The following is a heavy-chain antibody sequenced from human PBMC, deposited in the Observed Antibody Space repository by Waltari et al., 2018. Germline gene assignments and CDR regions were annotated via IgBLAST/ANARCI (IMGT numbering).Heavy chain of an antibody. D-gene: IGHD3-22*01. CDR2: ISSSAGYI. CDR1: GFTFGSYS. CDR3: ARDTYYDSSGYKRIDF. V-gene: IGHV3-21*01. Sequence: EVQLVESGGGLVKPGGSLRLLCAASGFTFGSYSINWVRQAPGKGLEWVSSISSSAGYIYYADSVKGRFTVSRDNANNSLYLQMNSLRAEDTAVYYCARDTYYDSSGYKRIDFWGQGTLVTVSS. J-gene: IGHJ4*02.